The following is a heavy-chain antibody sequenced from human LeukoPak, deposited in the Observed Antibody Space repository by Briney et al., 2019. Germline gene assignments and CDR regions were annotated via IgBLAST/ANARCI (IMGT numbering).Heavy chain of an antibody. V-gene: IGHV1-18*01. D-gene: IGHD4/OR15-4a*01. Sequence: SVTASCTASGYTFTSYGIRWVRQAPGQGREWMGWISAYNGNTNYAQKIQGRVTMTTDTSTSTAYMELRSLRSDDTAVYYCARDRGASFAFVIWVQGTMVTVSS. J-gene: IGHJ3*02. CDR1: GYTFTSYG. CDR3: ARDRGASFAFVI. CDR2: ISAYNGNT.